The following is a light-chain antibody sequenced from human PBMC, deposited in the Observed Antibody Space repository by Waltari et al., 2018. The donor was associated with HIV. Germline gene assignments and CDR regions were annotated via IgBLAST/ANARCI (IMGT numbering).Light chain of an antibody. CDR3: AAWDGRLSGWV. V-gene: IGLV10-54*04. J-gene: IGLJ3*02. CDR2: RNN. CDR1: DDDVGNEG. Sequence: QAGLTQPPAVSQALGQTATLSCTGGDDDVGNEGAVWLQQLHGPPPKLLSYRNNNRASGVSHKFSAARAGNTIYLTIAGLQPEDEADYYCAAWDGRLSGWVFGGGTKLTVL.